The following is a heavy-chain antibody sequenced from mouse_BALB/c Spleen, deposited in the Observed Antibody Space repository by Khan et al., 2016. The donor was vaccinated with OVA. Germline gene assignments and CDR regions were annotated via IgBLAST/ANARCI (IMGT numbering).Heavy chain of an antibody. D-gene: IGHD1-1*01. CDR1: GYSITSDYA. CDR2: ISYSGDT. Sequence: EVQLQESGPGLVKPSQSLSLTCTVTGYSITSDYAWNWIRQFPGNKLEWMVYISYSGDTAYNPSLKSRISITRDTSKNQFFLQFNSVTTEDTATDYCESMILYYYGSNFEGYYCDYWGQGTTLTVSS. J-gene: IGHJ2*01. CDR3: ESMILYYYGSNFEGYYCDY. V-gene: IGHV3-2*02.